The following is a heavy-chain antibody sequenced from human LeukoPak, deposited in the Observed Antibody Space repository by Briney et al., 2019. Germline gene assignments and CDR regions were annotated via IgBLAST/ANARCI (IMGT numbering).Heavy chain of an antibody. V-gene: IGHV4-4*02. CDR2: IYHGGDT. Sequence: KPSETLSLTCAVSGGSITSHSWWSWVRPPPGKGLEWIGEIYHGGDTNYDPSVKSRVTMSVDKSKNHFSLNLRSVTAADTAIYYCASHVTVLGTRGFDYWGQGILVTVSS. CDR1: GGSITSHSW. J-gene: IGHJ4*02. CDR3: ASHVTVLGTRGFDY. D-gene: IGHD6-19*01.